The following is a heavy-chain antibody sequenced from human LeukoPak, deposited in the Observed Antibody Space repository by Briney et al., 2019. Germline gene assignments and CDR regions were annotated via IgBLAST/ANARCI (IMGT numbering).Heavy chain of an antibody. V-gene: IGHV3-48*02. J-gene: IGHJ3*02. CDR2: ISSSSTI. CDR1: GFTFSSYS. Sequence: SGGFLRLSCAASGFTFSSYSMNWVRQAPGKGLEWVSYISSSSTIYYADSVKGRFTISRDNAKNSLYLQMNSLRDEDTAVYYCARDWTSALGAFDIWGQGTMVTVSP. D-gene: IGHD3/OR15-3a*01. CDR3: ARDWTSALGAFDI.